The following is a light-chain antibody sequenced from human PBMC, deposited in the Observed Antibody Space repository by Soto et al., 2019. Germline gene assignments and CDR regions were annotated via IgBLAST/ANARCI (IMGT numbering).Light chain of an antibody. V-gene: IGKV3-11*01. CDR2: DAS. CDR3: QQSGNSPWT. CDR1: QSVTTY. J-gene: IGKJ1*01. Sequence: EIVLTQSPATLSLSPGERATLSCRASQSVTTYLAWYQQKPGQAPRLLIYDASNRATGIPARFSGSGSGTDFTLTISSLEPEDSAVYYCQQSGNSPWTFGQGTKVEIK.